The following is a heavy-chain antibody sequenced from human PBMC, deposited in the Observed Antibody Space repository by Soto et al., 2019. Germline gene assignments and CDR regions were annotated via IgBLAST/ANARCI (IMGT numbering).Heavy chain of an antibody. CDR2: ISAGGDMT. J-gene: IGHJ6*02. V-gene: IGHV3-23*01. CDR1: GFTLSSYA. D-gene: IGHD3-10*01. Sequence: GGSLRLSCSAPGFTLSSYAMSWVRQAPGKGLEWVSSISAGGDMTYNSDSVKGRFTISRDNSNNAVFLQMHNLRIEDTALYYCARGDRGGSGSPARYYYSRWDVWGQGATVTVSS. CDR3: ARGDRGGSGSPARYYYSRWDV.